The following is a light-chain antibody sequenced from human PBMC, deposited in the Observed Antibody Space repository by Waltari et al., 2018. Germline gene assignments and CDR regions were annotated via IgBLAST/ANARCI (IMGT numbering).Light chain of an antibody. CDR1: LLAKKY. CDR3: YSAADNNVGV. Sequence: SYELTQPSSVSVSPGQTASITCSGDLLAKKYARWFQQQPGQAPVLVIFKDNERPSGTSVTLTISGAQVEDEADYYCYSAADNNVGVFGPGTKVTVL. V-gene: IGLV3-27*01. J-gene: IGLJ1*01. CDR2: KDN.